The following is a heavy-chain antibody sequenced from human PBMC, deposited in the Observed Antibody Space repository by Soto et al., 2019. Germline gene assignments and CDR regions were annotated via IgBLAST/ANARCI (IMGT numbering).Heavy chain of an antibody. J-gene: IGHJ4*02. Sequence: ASVKVSCKASGFTFSSAAVKWVRQARGQRLEWIGWIVVGSGNTNYAQKFQERVTITRDMSTSTAYMELTSLRSEDTAVYYCAADNDFWSGHYSFDSWDQGAMVTVSS. CDR1: GFTFSSAA. CDR2: IVVGSGNT. CDR3: AADNDFWSGHYSFDS. V-gene: IGHV1-58*01. D-gene: IGHD3-3*01.